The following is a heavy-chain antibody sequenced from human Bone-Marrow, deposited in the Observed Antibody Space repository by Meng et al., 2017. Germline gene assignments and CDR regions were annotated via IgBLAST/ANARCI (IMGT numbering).Heavy chain of an antibody. CDR3: ARDEGSWVFSYGSFDY. D-gene: IGHD6-13*01. CDR2: ISAYNGNT. V-gene: IGHV1-18*01. J-gene: IGHJ4*02. CDR1: GYTFTSYG. Sequence: ASVKVSCKASGYTFTSYGISWVRQAPGQGLEWMGWISAYNGNTNYAQKLQGRVTMTTDTSTSTAYMEPRSLRSDDTAVYYCARDEGSWVFSYGSFDYWGQGTLVTVSS.